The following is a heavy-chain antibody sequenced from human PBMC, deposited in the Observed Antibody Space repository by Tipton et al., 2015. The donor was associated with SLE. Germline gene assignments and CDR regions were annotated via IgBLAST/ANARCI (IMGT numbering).Heavy chain of an antibody. CDR2: ISYDGSNK. V-gene: IGHV3-30-3*01. Sequence: SLRLSCAASGFTFSSYAMHWVRQAPGKGLEWAAVISYDGSNKYYADSVKGRFTISRDNAKNSLYLQMNSLRAEDAAVYYCARKIPGPGAYFDYWGQGALVTVSS. J-gene: IGHJ4*02. D-gene: IGHD1-20*01. CDR3: ARKIPGPGAYFDY. CDR1: GFTFSSYA.